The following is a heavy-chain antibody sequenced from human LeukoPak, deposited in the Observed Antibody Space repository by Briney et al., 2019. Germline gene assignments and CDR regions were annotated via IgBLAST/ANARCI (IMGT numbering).Heavy chain of an antibody. D-gene: IGHD2-2*01. CDR3: AMGRDQLLLHNWFDP. CDR2: VYHTGRT. J-gene: IGHJ5*02. Sequence: PSETLSLTCTLSGGSLGVHYWSWIRQPPGKQLEWIGYVYHTGRTNYNPSLRSRVTMSVDAPKHRIPLDLTSVTAADTAVYYCAMGRDQLLLHNWFDPWGQGIPVIVSS. CDR1: GGSLGVHY. V-gene: IGHV4-59*11.